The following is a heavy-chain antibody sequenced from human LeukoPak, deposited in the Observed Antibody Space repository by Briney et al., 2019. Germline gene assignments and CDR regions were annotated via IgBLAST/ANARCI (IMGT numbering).Heavy chain of an antibody. CDR2: ISGSGSNT. CDR3: AKDLRYSGSPRAFDF. J-gene: IGHJ3*01. V-gene: IGHV3-23*01. Sequence: GGSLRLSCAASGFTFSRNWMHWVRQAPGKGLEWVSTISGSGSNTFYADSVKGRFTISRDNSKSTLYLQMNSLRAEDTAVYYCAKDLRYSGSPRAFDFWGQGTMVTVSS. D-gene: IGHD1-26*01. CDR1: GFTFSRNW.